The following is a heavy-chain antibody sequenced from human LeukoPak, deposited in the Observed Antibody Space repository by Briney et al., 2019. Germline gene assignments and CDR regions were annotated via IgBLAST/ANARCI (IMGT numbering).Heavy chain of an antibody. V-gene: IGHV3-30*02. D-gene: IGHD1-26*01. CDR3: ARGLGELRGFGYFDY. Sequence: LAGGSLRLSCAASAFTFSSYGMHWVRQAPGKGLEWVAFNRYDGSNKYYADSVKGRFTISRDNSKNTLYLQMNSLRAEDTAVYYCARGLGELRGFGYFDYWGQGTLVTVSS. CDR1: AFTFSSYG. CDR2: NRYDGSNK. J-gene: IGHJ4*02.